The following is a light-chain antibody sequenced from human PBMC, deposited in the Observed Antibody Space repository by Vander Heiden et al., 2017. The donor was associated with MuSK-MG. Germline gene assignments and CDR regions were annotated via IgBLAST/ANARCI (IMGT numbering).Light chain of an antibody. CDR2: DAS. J-gene: IGKJ1*01. V-gene: IGKV3-11*01. CDR3: QQRSNCPQT. CDR1: QSVSSY. Sequence: EIVLTQSPATLSLSPGARATLSCRASQSVSSYLAWYQQKPGQAPRLLIYDASNRATGIPARFSGSGSGTDFTLTISSLEPEDFAVYYCQQRSNCPQTFGQGTKVEIK.